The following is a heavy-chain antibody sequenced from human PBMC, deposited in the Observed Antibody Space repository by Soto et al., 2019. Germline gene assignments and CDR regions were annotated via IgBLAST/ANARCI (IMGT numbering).Heavy chain of an antibody. CDR3: APRGGRYPYFGMDV. CDR1: GGTFSRDV. Sequence: SCRASGGTFSRDVIAWVRQAPGQGLEWMGGIIPVFGTINYAREFKGRVTITADKFTSTVYMELSSLRFVDTAVYYCAPRGGRYPYFGMDVWGQGPSVTVYS. J-gene: IGHJ6*02. V-gene: IGHV1-69*06. CDR2: IIPVFGTI. D-gene: IGHD3-16*02.